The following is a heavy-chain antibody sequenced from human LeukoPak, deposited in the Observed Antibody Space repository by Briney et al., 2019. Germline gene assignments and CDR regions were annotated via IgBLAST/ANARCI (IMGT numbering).Heavy chain of an antibody. D-gene: IGHD6-6*01. CDR1: GYDFINYG. J-gene: IGHJ4*02. CDR2: RSIYNGNT. CDR3: ARGGPFPSGSSSREYYLDY. Sequence: ASVKVSCKASGYDFINYGISWVRQAPGQGLEWMGWRSIYNGNTDYKLQGRVTMTTDTSTSTAYMELRSLRSDDTAVYYCARGGPFPSGSSSREYYLDYWGQGTLVTVSS. V-gene: IGHV1-18*01.